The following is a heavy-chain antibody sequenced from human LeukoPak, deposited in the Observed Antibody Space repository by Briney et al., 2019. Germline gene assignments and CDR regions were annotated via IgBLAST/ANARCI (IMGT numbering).Heavy chain of an antibody. J-gene: IGHJ4*02. D-gene: IGHD3-22*01. CDR1: GGTFSSYA. CDR3: ARSTSFSSGYYPYYFDY. V-gene: IGHV1-69*04. CDR2: IIPIFGIA. Sequence: ASVKVSCKASGGTFSSYAISWVRQAPGQGLEWMGRIIPIFGIANYAQKFQGRVTITADKSTSTAYMELSNLRSEDTAVYYRARSTSFSSGYYPYYFDYWGQGTLVTVSS.